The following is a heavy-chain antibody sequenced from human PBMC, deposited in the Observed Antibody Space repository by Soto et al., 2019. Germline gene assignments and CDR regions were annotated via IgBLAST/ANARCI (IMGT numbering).Heavy chain of an antibody. CDR1: GASFTNAW. Sequence: EVQLVESGGGLVKPGESLRLSCEASGASFTNAWMNWVRQAPGKGLEWVGRIKTRIDSATTDYAAPVKGRVTISRDDSKHTLYRQMDSLKTEDTAVYYCTTEDPSWLRGLEYWGQGTLVTVSS. CDR3: TTEDPSWLRGLEY. D-gene: IGHD5-12*01. V-gene: IGHV3-15*01. CDR2: IKTRIDSATT. J-gene: IGHJ4*02.